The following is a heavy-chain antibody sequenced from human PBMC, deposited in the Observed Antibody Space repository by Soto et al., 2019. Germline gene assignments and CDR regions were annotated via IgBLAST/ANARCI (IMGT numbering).Heavy chain of an antibody. CDR1: GFTFSSYS. J-gene: IGHJ4*02. D-gene: IGHD2-2*01. CDR2: ISSSSSYI. Sequence: GGSLRLSCAASGFTFSSYSMNWVRQAPGKGLEWVSSISSSSSYIYYADSVKGRFTISRDNAKNSLYLQMNSLRAEDTAVYYCARERASGYQLRRPEQFDYWGQGTLVTVSS. V-gene: IGHV3-21*01. CDR3: ARERASGYQLRRPEQFDY.